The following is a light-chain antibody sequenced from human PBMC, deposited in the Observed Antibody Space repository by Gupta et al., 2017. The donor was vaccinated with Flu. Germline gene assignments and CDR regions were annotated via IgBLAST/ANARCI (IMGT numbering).Light chain of an antibody. CDR2: WAT. CDR1: QSVVHSSNNENY. Sequence: DIVMTQSPDSLAVSLGERATINCRSSQSVVHSSNNENYLAWYQQKAGQPPKLLIYWATNRESGVPDRFSGSGSGTDFTLTISSLQAEDGAVYYCQQYSSLPLTFGQGTKVEI. V-gene: IGKV4-1*01. CDR3: QQYSSLPLT. J-gene: IGKJ1*01.